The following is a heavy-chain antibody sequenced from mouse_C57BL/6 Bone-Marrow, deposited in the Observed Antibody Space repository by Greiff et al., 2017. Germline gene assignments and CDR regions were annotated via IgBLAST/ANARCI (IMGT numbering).Heavy chain of an antibody. CDR2: SRNKANDYTT. D-gene: IGHD2-5*01. J-gene: IGHJ1*03. V-gene: IGHV7-1*01. CDR1: GFTFSDFY. CDR3: ARDALYSNYVGWYFDV. Sequence: EVMLVESGGGLVQSGRSLRLSCATSGFTFSDFYMEWVRQAPGKGLEWIAASRNKANDYTTEYSASVKGRFIVSRDTSQSILYLQMNALRAEDTAIYYCARDALYSNYVGWYFDVWGTGTTVTVSS.